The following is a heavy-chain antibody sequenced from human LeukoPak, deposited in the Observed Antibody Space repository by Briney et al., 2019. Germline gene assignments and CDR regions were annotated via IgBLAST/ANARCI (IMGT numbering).Heavy chain of an antibody. CDR3: ARERQLKV. CDR2: IYSGDIT. J-gene: IGHJ4*02. CDR1: GFTVSNNY. Sequence: GGSLRLSCAASGFTVSNNYMSWVRQAPGKGLEWVSLIYSGDITAYADSVKGRFTISRDNAKNSLYLQMNSLRDEDTAVYYCARERQLKVWGQGTLVTVSS. V-gene: IGHV3-66*01. D-gene: IGHD2-2*01.